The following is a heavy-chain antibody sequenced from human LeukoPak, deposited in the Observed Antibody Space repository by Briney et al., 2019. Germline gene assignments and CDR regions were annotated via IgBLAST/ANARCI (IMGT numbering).Heavy chain of an antibody. CDR2: ISSSSSYI. CDR1: GFTFSSYA. CDR3: ARLPGSYGGFDY. D-gene: IGHD3-10*01. Sequence: PGGSLRLSCAASGFTFSSYAMHWVRQAPGKGLEWVSSISSSSSYIYYADSVKGRFTISRDNAKNTLYLQMNSLRAEDTAVYYCARLPGSYGGFDYWGQGTLVTVSS. V-gene: IGHV3-21*01. J-gene: IGHJ4*02.